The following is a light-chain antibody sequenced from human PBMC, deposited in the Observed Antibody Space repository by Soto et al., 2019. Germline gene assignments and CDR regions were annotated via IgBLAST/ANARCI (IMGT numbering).Light chain of an antibody. CDR3: SSYAGNNNLM. J-gene: IGLJ3*02. CDR2: EVT. V-gene: IGLV2-8*01. CDR1: RSHVGGHEY. Sequence: QSALTQPPSAAGSPGQSCTIPCTGTRSHVGGHEYVSWYQQHPGKAPKLLIFEVTALPSGVPDRFSGSKSGNTASLTVSGLQTEDEADYYCSSYAGNNNLMFGGGTKVTVL.